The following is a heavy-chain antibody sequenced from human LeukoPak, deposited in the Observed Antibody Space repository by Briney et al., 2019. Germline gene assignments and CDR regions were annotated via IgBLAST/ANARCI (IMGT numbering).Heavy chain of an antibody. V-gene: IGHV3-20*04. D-gene: IGHD5-18*01. Sequence: PGGSLRLSCAASGFTFDDYGMSWVRQAPGKGLEWVSGINWNGGSTGYADSVKGRFTISRDNAKNSLYLQMNSLRAEDTALYYCARLAGGYSYGSADYWGQGTLVTVSS. CDR3: ARLAGGYSYGSADY. CDR1: GFTFDDYG. J-gene: IGHJ4*02. CDR2: INWNGGST.